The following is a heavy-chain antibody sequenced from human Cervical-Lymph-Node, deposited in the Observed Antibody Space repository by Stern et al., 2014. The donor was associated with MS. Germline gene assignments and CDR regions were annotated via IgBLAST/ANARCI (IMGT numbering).Heavy chain of an antibody. CDR1: GGSFSGYY. CDR3: ARGGMWSFFKFSHWFDS. J-gene: IGHJ5*01. V-gene: IGHV4-34*01. D-gene: IGHD3-10*01. CDR2: INQGGSP. Sequence: QVQLQQWGAGLLKPSETLSLTCAVYGGSFSGYYWTWIRQTPGKGLEWIGEINQGGSPKYNPSLKSRVIISSDASVNQFSLKLISVTAADTAVYYCARGGMWSFFKFSHWFDSWGQGNLVTVTS.